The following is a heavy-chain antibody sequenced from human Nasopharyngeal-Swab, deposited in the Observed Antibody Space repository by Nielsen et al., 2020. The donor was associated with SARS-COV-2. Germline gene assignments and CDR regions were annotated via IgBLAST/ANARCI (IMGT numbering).Heavy chain of an antibody. J-gene: IGHJ6*03. Sequence: SETLSLTCAVSAGSTSSYSWSWIRLLQGKGLEWIGYIYYSGSTNYSPFLKSRVTISVDTSKNQFSLKLNSVTAADTAVYYCARTAGYYYMDVWGKGTTVTVSS. V-gene: IGHV4-59*01. CDR3: ARTAGYYYMDV. CDR2: IYYSGST. D-gene: IGHD6-13*01. CDR1: AGSTSSYS.